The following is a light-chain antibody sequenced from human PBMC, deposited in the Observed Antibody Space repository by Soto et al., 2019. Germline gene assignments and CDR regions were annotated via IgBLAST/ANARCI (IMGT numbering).Light chain of an antibody. V-gene: IGLV2-14*03. J-gene: IGLJ1*01. CDR1: SSDIGYYNY. Sequence: QSALTQPASVSGSPGQSITISCTGSSSDIGYYNYVSWYQHHPGKAPQLIIFDVVNRPSGVSNRFSGSKSGNTASLTIFGLQAEDEADYYCLSSTSTTMYVFGTGTKVTVL. CDR2: DVV. CDR3: LSSTSTTMYV.